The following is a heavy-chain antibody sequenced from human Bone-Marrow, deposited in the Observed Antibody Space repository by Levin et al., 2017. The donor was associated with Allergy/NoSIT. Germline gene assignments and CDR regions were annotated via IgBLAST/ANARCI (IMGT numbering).Heavy chain of an antibody. D-gene: IGHD6-19*01. J-gene: IGHJ6*02. CDR2: ISGSGGST. CDR3: AKDSVAAHGWGRYYGMDV. Sequence: SGGSLRLSCAASGFTFSSYAMSWVRQAPGKGLEWVSAISGSGGSTYYADSVKGRFTISRDNSKNTLYLQMNSLRAEDTAVYYCAKDSVAAHGWGRYYGMDVWGQGTTVTVSS. V-gene: IGHV3-23*01. CDR1: GFTFSSYA.